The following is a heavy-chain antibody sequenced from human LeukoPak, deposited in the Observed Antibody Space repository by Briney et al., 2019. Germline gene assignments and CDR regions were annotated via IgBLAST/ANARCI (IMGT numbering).Heavy chain of an antibody. D-gene: IGHD6-13*01. CDR1: GFTFSSYS. CDR2: ISSSSSTI. Sequence: GGSLRLSCAASGFTFSSYSMNWVRQAPGKGLEWVSYISSSSSTIYYADSVKGRFTISRDNAKNSLYLQMNSLRAEDTAVYYCARDGGASSSWDYYHGMDVWGQGTTVTVSS. J-gene: IGHJ6*02. V-gene: IGHV3-48*01. CDR3: ARDGGASSSWDYYHGMDV.